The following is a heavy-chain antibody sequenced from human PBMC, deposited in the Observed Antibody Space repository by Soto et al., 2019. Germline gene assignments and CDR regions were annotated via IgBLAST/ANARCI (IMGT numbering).Heavy chain of an antibody. J-gene: IGHJ3*02. CDR3: ARVGYSSSPGACDI. D-gene: IGHD6-6*01. CDR1: GFTFSSYE. V-gene: IGHV3-48*03. CDR2: ISSSGSTI. Sequence: GGSLRLSCAASGFTFSSYEMNWVRQAPGKGLEWVSYISSSGSTIYYADSVKGRFTISRDNAKNSLYLQMNSLRAEDTAVYYCARVGYSSSPGACDIWGQGTMVNVSS.